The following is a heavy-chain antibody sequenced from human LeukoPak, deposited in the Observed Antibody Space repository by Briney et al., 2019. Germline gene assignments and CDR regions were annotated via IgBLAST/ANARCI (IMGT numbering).Heavy chain of an antibody. V-gene: IGHV4-34*01. CDR3: ARARGYSYGMVDY. Sequence: SETLSLTCAVYGGSFSGYNWSWIRQPPGKGLEWIGEINHSGSTNYNPSLKSRVTISVDTSKNQFSLKLSSVTAADTAVYYCARARGYSYGMVDYWGQGTLVTVSS. CDR1: GGSFSGYN. J-gene: IGHJ4*02. D-gene: IGHD5-18*01. CDR2: INHSGST.